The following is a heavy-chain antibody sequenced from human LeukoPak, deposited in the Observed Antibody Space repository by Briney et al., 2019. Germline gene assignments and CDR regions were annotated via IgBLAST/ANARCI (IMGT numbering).Heavy chain of an antibody. CDR3: ARGSSKVGATKTYYYGMDV. D-gene: IGHD1-26*01. CDR1: GGTFSSYA. Sequence: WASVNVSCKASGGTFSSYAISWVRQAPGQGLEWMGGIIPIFGTANYAQKFQGRVTITADESTSTAYMELSSLRSEDTAVYYCARGSSKVGATKTYYYGMDVWGQGTTVTVSS. CDR2: IIPIFGTA. J-gene: IGHJ6*02. V-gene: IGHV1-69*13.